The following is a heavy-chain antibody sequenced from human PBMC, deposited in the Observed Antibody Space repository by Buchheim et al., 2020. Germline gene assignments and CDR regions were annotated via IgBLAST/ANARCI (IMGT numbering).Heavy chain of an antibody. CDR3: AKAGVGSFWDH. D-gene: IGHD1-26*01. Sequence: QVQLQESGPGLVKTSETLSLTCTISGGSFSSYYWSWIRQPPGKGLEWIGYIYYTGSTNYNPSLKSRVTISLDTSKHQFSLHLSSVSAADTAIYYCAKAGVGSFWDHWGQGAL. V-gene: IGHV4-59*01. J-gene: IGHJ4*02. CDR2: IYYTGST. CDR1: GGSFSSYY.